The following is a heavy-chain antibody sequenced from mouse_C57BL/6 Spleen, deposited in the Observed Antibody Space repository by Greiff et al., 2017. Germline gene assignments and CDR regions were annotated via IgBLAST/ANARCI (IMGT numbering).Heavy chain of an antibody. CDR3: TTQGYSSGYNYAMDY. CDR1: GFNIKDYY. V-gene: IGHV14-1*01. D-gene: IGHD3-2*02. Sequence: DVQLQESGAELVRPGASVKLSCTASGFNIKDYYMHWVKQRPEQGLEWIGRIDPEDGDTEYAPKFQGKATMTADTSSNTAYLQLSSLTSEDTAVYYCTTQGYSSGYNYAMDYWGQGTSVTVSS. J-gene: IGHJ4*01. CDR2: IDPEDGDT.